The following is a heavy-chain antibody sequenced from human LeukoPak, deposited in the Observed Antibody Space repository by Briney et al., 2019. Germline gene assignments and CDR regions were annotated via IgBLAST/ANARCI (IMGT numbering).Heavy chain of an antibody. Sequence: VGCLRRSCAASAFTFSSYAMNWVGHAPGKGLEYVSSVKSNVLSTCYANSVKGRFTISRDNSKNTLYLQIGSLRAEDMAVYFCARALDGGRYDYWGQGTLVTVSS. V-gene: IGHV3-64*01. D-gene: IGHD6-19*01. J-gene: IGHJ4*02. CDR2: VKSNVLST. CDR1: AFTFSSYA. CDR3: ARALDGGRYDY.